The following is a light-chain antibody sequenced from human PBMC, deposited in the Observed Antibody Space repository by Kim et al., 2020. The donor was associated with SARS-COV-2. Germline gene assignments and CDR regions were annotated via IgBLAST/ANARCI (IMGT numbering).Light chain of an antibody. CDR1: QSVSSN. CDR3: QQYNNWPPNT. CDR2: GAS. J-gene: IGKJ2*01. V-gene: IGKV3-15*01. Sequence: VSPAESATLPCGASQSVSSNLAWYQEKPGQAPRLLIFGASTRATGIPARFSGSGSGTEFTLTISSLQSEDFAVYYCQQYNNWPPNTFGQGTKLEIK.